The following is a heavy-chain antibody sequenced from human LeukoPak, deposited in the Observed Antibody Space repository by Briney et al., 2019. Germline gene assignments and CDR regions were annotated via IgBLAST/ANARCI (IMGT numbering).Heavy chain of an antibody. V-gene: IGHV4-39*07. Sequence: PSETLSLTCTVSGGSISSSSYYWGWIRQPPGKGLEWIGSIYYSGSTNYNPSLKSRVTISVDTSKNQFSLKLSSVTAADTAVYYCARVDDSSGWPNFDYWGQGTLVTVSS. CDR1: GGSISSSSYY. D-gene: IGHD6-19*01. CDR2: IYYSGST. CDR3: ARVDDSSGWPNFDY. J-gene: IGHJ4*02.